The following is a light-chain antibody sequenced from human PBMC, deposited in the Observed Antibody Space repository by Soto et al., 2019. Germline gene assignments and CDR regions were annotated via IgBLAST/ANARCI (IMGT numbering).Light chain of an antibody. J-gene: IGKJ5*01. CDR2: DAS. Sequence: AIQLTQSPSSLSASVGDRVTITCRASQGISSALAWYQQKPGKAPKLVIYDASSLESGVPSRFSGSGSGTDFTLTISSLQPEDFATYYCQQFNSYPMITFGQGTRLEIK. CDR3: QQFNSYPMIT. CDR1: QGISSA. V-gene: IGKV1-13*02.